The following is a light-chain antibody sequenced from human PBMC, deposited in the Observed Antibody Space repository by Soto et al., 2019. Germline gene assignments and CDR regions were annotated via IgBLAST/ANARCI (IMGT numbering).Light chain of an antibody. V-gene: IGKV1-27*01. J-gene: IGKJ2*01. CDR2: AAS. CDR3: QKSFST. Sequence: DIQMAQSPSSLSASVGDRVTITCRASQGISNYLAWYQQKPGKVPKLLIYAASTLQSGVPSRFSGSGSGTDFTLTISSLQPEDVATYYCQKSFSTFGKGTKVDIK. CDR1: QGISNY.